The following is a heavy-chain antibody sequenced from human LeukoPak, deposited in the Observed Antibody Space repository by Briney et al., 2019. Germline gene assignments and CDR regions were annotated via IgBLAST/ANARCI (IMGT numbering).Heavy chain of an antibody. V-gene: IGHV1-8*01. CDR3: ARGFKDKLMATIGSDFDY. CDR1: GYTFTSYD. Sequence: EASVKVSCMASGYTFTSYDINWVRQATGRGLEWMGWMNPNSGNTGYAQKFQGRVTMTRNTSISTAYMELSSLRSEDTAVYYCARGFKDKLMATIGSDFDYWGQGTLVTVSS. J-gene: IGHJ4*02. CDR2: MNPNSGNT. D-gene: IGHD5-24*01.